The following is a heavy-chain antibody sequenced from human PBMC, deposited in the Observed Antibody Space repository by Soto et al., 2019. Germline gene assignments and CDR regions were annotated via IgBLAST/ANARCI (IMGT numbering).Heavy chain of an antibody. V-gene: IGHV3-73*01. CDR3: TSPVVEVVVVTAKQGGSTDY. D-gene: IGHD2-21*02. CDR1: GFTFSGSA. J-gene: IGHJ4*02. CDR2: IRSKANSYAT. Sequence: EVQLVESGGGLVQPGGSLKLSCAASGFTFSGSAMHWVRQASGKGLEWVGRIRSKANSYATAYAASVKGRFTISRDDSKNTAYLKMNSMKTEDTAVYYCTSPVVEVVVVTAKQGGSTDYWGQGTLVTVSS.